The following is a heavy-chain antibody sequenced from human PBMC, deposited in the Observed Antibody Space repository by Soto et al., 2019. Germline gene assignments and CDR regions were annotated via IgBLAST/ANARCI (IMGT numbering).Heavy chain of an antibody. Sequence: GGSLRLSCAASGFTFDDYAMHWVRQAPGKGLEWVSLISWDGGSTYYADSVKGRFTISRDNSKNSLYLQMNSLRAEDTALYYCAQGDYYDSSGYYDAFDIWGQGTMVTVSS. CDR3: AQGDYYDSSGYYDAFDI. D-gene: IGHD3-22*01. J-gene: IGHJ3*02. CDR1: GFTFDDYA. CDR2: ISWDGGST. V-gene: IGHV3-43D*03.